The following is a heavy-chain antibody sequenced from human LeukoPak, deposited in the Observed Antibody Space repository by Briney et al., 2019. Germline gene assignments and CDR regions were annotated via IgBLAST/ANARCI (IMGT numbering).Heavy chain of an antibody. Sequence: GGSLRLSCVASGFTFSSYAMSWVRQAPGKGLEWVSAISGSGGSTYYADSVKGRFTISRDNSKNTLYLQMNSLRAEDTAVYYCAKGTPYYDFWSGYYKGYYYMDVWGKGTTVTVSS. CDR2: ISGSGGST. J-gene: IGHJ6*03. V-gene: IGHV3-23*01. CDR3: AKGTPYYDFWSGYYKGYYYMDV. D-gene: IGHD3-3*01. CDR1: GFTFSSYA.